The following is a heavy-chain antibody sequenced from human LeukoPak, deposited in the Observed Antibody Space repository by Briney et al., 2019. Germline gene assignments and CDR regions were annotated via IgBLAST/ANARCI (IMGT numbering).Heavy chain of an antibody. D-gene: IGHD2-2*01. J-gene: IGHJ4*02. CDR2: IYSGGNT. CDR3: GRGKSPAAVDD. Sequence: GGSLRLSCTVSGFTVSSNSMSWVRQAPGKGLEWVSFIYSGGNTHYSDSVKGRFTISRDNSKNTLYLQMNSLRVEDTALYYCGRGKSPAAVDDWGQGTLVTVPS. CDR1: GFTVSSNS. V-gene: IGHV3-53*01.